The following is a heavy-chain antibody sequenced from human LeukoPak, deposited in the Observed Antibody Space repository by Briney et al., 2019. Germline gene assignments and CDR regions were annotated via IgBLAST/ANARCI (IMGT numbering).Heavy chain of an antibody. Sequence: SETLSLTCTVSGGSISSYYWSWIRQPAGKGLEWIGRIYTSGSTNYNPSLKSRVTISVDTSKNQFSLKLSSVTAADTAVYYCATTAHYYGSGSRGDAFDIWGQGTMVTVSS. V-gene: IGHV4-4*07. CDR3: ATTAHYYGSGSRGDAFDI. CDR1: GGSISSYY. D-gene: IGHD3-10*01. CDR2: IYTSGST. J-gene: IGHJ3*02.